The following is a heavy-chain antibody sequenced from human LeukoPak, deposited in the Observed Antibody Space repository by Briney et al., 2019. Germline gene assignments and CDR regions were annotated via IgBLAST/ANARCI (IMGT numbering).Heavy chain of an antibody. V-gene: IGHV4-39*07. CDR3: ARGPPHYYGSGTYFDY. CDR2: IYYSGST. Sequence: SETLSLTCTVSDGSISSSSYYWGWIRQPPGKGLEWIGNIYYSGSTYYKSSLRSRATMSLDTSNNQFSLKLRSVTAADTAVYYCARGPPHYYGSGTYFDYWGQGTLVTVSS. J-gene: IGHJ4*02. CDR1: DGSISSSSYY. D-gene: IGHD3-10*01.